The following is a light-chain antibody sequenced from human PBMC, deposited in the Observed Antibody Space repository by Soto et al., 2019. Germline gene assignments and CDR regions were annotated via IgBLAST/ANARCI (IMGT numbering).Light chain of an antibody. V-gene: IGKV1-5*01. CDR3: QQYNDYTT. CDR2: AAS. Sequence: DSQMPQSPSCLSACVGDRVTITCRASHSISSYLNWYQQKPGKAPKLLIYAASTLENGVPTRFSGTGSETEFTLTVSSLQPDDSATYYCQQYNDYTTFGQGTRLE. J-gene: IGKJ5*01. CDR1: HSISSY.